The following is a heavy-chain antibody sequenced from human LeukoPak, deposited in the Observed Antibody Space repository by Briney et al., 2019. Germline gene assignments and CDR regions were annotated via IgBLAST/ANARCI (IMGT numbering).Heavy chain of an antibody. CDR2: ISAYNGNT. Sequence: ASVKVSCKASGYTFTSYGISWVRQAPGQGLEWMGWISAYNGNTNYAQKLQGRVTMTTDTSTSTAYMELRSLRYDDTAVYYCARDLKRGYSSGRYSWGTGSSNDYWGQGTLVTVSS. V-gene: IGHV1-18*01. CDR1: GYTFTSYG. J-gene: IGHJ4*02. CDR3: ARDLKRGYSSGRYSWGTGSSNDY. D-gene: IGHD6-19*01.